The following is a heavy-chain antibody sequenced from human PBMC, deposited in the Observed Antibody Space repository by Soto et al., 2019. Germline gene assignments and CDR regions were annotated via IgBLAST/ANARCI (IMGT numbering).Heavy chain of an antibody. J-gene: IGHJ6*02. CDR2: IYYSGST. D-gene: IGHD3-3*01. CDR3: ARGGYYDFWSGYSHRLLDGMEV. Sequence: SETLSLTCTVSGGSISSGGYCWSWIRQHPGKGLEWIGYIYYSGSTYYNPSLKSRVTISVDTSKNQFSLKLSSVTAADTAVYYCARGGYYDFWSGYSHRLLDGMEVWGQGTTVTVSS. V-gene: IGHV4-31*03. CDR1: GGSISSGGYC.